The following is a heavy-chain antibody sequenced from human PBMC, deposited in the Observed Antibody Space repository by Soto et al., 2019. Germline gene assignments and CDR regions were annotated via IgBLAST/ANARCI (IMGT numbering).Heavy chain of an antibody. J-gene: IGHJ4*02. CDR2: ISGSGGST. Sequence: GGSLRLSCAASGFTFSSYAMSWVRQAPGKGLEWVSAISGSGGSTYYADSVKGRFTISRDNSKNTLYLQMNSLRAEDTAVYYCAKTLHTIFGVVIGNGLFDVLDYWGQGTLVTVSS. CDR3: AKTLHTIFGVVIGNGLFDVLDY. CDR1: GFTFSSYA. V-gene: IGHV3-23*01. D-gene: IGHD3-3*01.